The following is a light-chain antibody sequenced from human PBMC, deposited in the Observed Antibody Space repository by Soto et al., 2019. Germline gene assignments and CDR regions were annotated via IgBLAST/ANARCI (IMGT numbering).Light chain of an antibody. Sequence: DIQLTQSPSFLSASVGDRVTITCRASQGISSYLAWYQQKPGKAPKLLIYAASTLQSGVPSRFSGSGSGTEFTLTIGSLQPEDFATYYCQQLNSYPFTFGGGTKVDIK. J-gene: IGKJ4*01. CDR1: QGISSY. V-gene: IGKV1-9*01. CDR3: QQLNSYPFT. CDR2: AAS.